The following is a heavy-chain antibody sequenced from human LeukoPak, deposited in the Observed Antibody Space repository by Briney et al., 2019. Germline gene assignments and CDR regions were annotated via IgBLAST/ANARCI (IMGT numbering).Heavy chain of an antibody. J-gene: IGHJ4*02. CDR3: ATSWRYYDTSDQHLVVDY. CDR1: GFPFSDAE. V-gene: IGHV3-15*01. D-gene: IGHD3-22*01. Sequence: GSLCLTCAAYGFPFSDAEWNWVRQAPGKGLEWVGHIKTKTDGGTTEYGARVNGRFIISREDSNNTLYLHMTSVRAVETSGDYCATSWRYYDTSDQHLVVDYWGQGALVPVS. CDR2: IKTKTDGGTT.